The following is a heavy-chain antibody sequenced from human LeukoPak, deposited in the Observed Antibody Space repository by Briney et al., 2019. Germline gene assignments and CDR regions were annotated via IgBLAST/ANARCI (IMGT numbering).Heavy chain of an antibody. D-gene: IGHD3-22*01. J-gene: IGHJ3*02. V-gene: IGHV7-4-1*02. Sequence: VASVKVSCKASGYTFTTYAMNWVRQAPGQGLEWMGWINTNTGNPTYAQGFTGRFVFSLDTSVSTAYLQISSLKAEDTAVYYCARDKSSGYYRDAFDIWGQGTMVTVSS. CDR2: INTNTGNP. CDR3: ARDKSSGYYRDAFDI. CDR1: GYTFTTYA.